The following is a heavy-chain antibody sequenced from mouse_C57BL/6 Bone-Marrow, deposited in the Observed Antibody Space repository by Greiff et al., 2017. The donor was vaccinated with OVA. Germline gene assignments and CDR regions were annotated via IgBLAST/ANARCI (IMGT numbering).Heavy chain of an antibody. Sequence: EVQVVESGPVLVKPGASVKMSCKASGYTFTDYYMNWVKQSHGKSLEWIGVINPYNGGTSYNQKFKGKATLTVDKSSSTAYMELNSLTSEDSAVYYCATRGLSKAMDYWGQGTSVTVSS. J-gene: IGHJ4*01. V-gene: IGHV1-19*01. CDR2: INPYNGGT. D-gene: IGHD5-5*01. CDR3: ATRGLSKAMDY. CDR1: GYTFTDYY.